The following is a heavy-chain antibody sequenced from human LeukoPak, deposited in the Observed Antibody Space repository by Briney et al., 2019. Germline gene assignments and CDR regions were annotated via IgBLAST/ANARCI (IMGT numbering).Heavy chain of an antibody. V-gene: IGHV4-34*01. Sequence: SETLSLTCAVYGGSFSGYYWSWIRHPPGKGLEWIGEINHSGSTNYNPSLKSRVTISVDTSKNQFSLKLSSVTAADTAVYYCASVTIGYSYGFCDYWGQGTLVTVSS. CDR3: ASVTIGYSYGFCDY. CDR1: GGSFSGYY. D-gene: IGHD5-18*01. J-gene: IGHJ4*02. CDR2: INHSGST.